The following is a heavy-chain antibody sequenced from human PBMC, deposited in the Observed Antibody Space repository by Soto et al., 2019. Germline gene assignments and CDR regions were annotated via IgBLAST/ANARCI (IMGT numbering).Heavy chain of an antibody. V-gene: IGHV4-34*01. D-gene: IGHD4-17*01. CDR1: GGSFSGYY. CDR2: INHSGST. J-gene: IGHJ4*02. CDR3: ARGLLLYGDFDY. Sequence: NLPETLSLTCAVYGGSFSGYYWSWIRQPPGKGLEWIGEINHSGSTNYNPSLKSRVTISVDTSKNQFSLKLSSVTAADTAVYYCARGLLLYGDFDYWGQGTLVTVSS.